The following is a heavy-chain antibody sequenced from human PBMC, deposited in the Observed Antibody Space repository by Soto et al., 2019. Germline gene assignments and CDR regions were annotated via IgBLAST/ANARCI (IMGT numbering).Heavy chain of an antibody. CDR2: IIPIFGTA. CDR1: GGTFSSYA. V-gene: IGHV1-69*13. D-gene: IGHD2-15*01. Sequence: ASVKVSCKASGGTFSSYAISWVRQAPGQGLEWMGGIIPIFGTANYAQKFQGRVTITADESTSTAYMELSSLRSEDTAVYYCARDAYCSGGSCYLNWFDPWGQGTLVTVSS. CDR3: ARDAYCSGGSCYLNWFDP. J-gene: IGHJ5*02.